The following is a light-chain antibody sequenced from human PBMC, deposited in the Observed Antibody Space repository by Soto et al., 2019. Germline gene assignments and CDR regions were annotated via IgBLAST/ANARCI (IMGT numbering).Light chain of an antibody. CDR3: SSYAGSNNLVV. Sequence: QSALTQPPSASGSPGQSVTISCTGTSSDVGGYNYVSWYQQHPGKAPKLMIYEVSKRPSGVPDRFSGSKSGNTASLTVSGLTAEDEADYYCSSYAGSNNLVVFGGGTKLTVL. J-gene: IGLJ2*01. CDR1: SSDVGGYNY. CDR2: EVS. V-gene: IGLV2-8*01.